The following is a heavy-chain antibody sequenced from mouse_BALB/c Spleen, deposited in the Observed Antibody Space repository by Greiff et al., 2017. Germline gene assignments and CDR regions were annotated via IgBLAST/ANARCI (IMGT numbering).Heavy chain of an antibody. V-gene: IGHV1S81*02. Sequence: QVQLQQSGPELEKPGASVKISCKASGYTFTSYYMYWVKQRPGQGLEWIGEINPSNGGTNFNEKFKSKATLTVDKSSSTAYMQLSSLTSEDSAVYYCTRSGNYLYAMDYWGQGTSVTVSS. CDR1: GYTFTSYY. CDR3: TRSGNYLYAMDY. D-gene: IGHD2-1*01. J-gene: IGHJ4*01. CDR2: INPSNGGT.